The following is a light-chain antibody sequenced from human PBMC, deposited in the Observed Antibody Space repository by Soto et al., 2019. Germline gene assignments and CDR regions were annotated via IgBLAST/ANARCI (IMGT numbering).Light chain of an antibody. CDR3: QQYNSHCS. CDR2: KAS. J-gene: IGKJ1*01. V-gene: IGKV1-5*03. CDR1: QSISSW. Sequence: DIQMTQSPSTLSASVGDRVTITCRASQSISSWLAWYQQKPGKAPKLLIYKASSLESGVPSRFSGSGSGTEFTLTISSLQPDDFANYYCQQYNSHCSFGQGTKVDIK.